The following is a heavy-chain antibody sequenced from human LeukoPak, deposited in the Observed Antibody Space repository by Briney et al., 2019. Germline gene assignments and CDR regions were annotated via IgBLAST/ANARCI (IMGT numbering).Heavy chain of an antibody. J-gene: IGHJ5*02. CDR3: ARHSSSYYDFWSGPIWFDP. CDR1: GGSISSYY. Sequence: SETLSLTCTVSGGSISSYYWSWIRQPPGKGLEWIGYICYSASTNYNPSLKSRVTISVDTSKNQFSLKLSSVTAADTAVYYCARHSSSYYDFWSGPIWFDPWGQGTLVTVSS. CDR2: ICYSAST. D-gene: IGHD3-3*01. V-gene: IGHV4-59*08.